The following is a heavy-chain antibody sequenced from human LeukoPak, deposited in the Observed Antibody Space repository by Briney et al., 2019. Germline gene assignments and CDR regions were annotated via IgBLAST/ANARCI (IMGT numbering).Heavy chain of an antibody. J-gene: IGHJ4*02. D-gene: IGHD6-13*01. CDR2: IYSGGST. CDR3: ARDPSVAAAGTLSGRDY. CDR1: GFTVSSNY. V-gene: IGHV3-66*01. Sequence: GGSLRLSCAASGFTVSSNYMSWVRQAPGKGLEGVSVIYSGGSTYYADSVKGRFTISRDNSKNTLYLQMNSLRAEDTAVYYCARDPSVAAAGTLSGRDYWGQGTLVTVSS.